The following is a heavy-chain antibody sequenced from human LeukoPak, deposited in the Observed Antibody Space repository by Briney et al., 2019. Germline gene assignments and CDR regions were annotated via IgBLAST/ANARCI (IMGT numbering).Heavy chain of an antibody. CDR2: VFFTEGT. D-gene: IGHD3-10*01. CDR1: GGSIRNHH. Sequence: SETLSLTCSVSGGSIRNHHWTWIRQSPGKGLEWIGHVFFTEGTNYSPSLRGRITISADRSKNQIYLKLGTLTAADTAVYYCAKGPGSRCEGCDSWGQGTLVTVSS. CDR3: AKGPGSRCEGCDS. J-gene: IGHJ4*02. V-gene: IGHV4-59*11.